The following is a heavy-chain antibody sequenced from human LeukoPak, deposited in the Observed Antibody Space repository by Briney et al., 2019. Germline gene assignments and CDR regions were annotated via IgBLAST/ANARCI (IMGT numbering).Heavy chain of an antibody. CDR3: AKNKGQLVPNYCMNV. V-gene: IGHV3-23*01. J-gene: IGHJ6*03. Sequence: GGSLRLSCKASGFSLSTFAMSWVRRAPGKGLELVSTISSSGSRTYYAESVKGRFTISRDTSMNTVFLQMNSLRGDDTAIYYCAKNKGQLVPNYCMNVWGKGTTVTVS. D-gene: IGHD2/OR15-2a*01. CDR1: GFSLSTFA. CDR2: ISSSGSRT.